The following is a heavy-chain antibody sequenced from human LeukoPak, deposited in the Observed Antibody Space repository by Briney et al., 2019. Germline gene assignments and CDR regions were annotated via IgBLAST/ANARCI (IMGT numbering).Heavy chain of an antibody. CDR2: IYQSEST. CDR3: ARGSSYYDSSSNYYSNPLNFDH. J-gene: IGHJ4*02. V-gene: IGHV4-30-2*01. D-gene: IGHD3-22*01. CDR1: GDSITSAGYS. Sequence: SETLSLTCAVSGDSITSAGYSWNWIRQPPEKDLEWIGYIYQSESTNYNPSLKGRVTISVDRSQNSFSLSLTSVTAADTAVYYCARGSSYYDSSSNYYSNPLNFDHWGQGALVTVSS.